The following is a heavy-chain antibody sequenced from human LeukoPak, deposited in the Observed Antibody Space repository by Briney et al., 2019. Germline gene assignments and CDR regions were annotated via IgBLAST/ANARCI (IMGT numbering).Heavy chain of an antibody. CDR2: IYYSGST. CDR1: GGSISSYY. V-gene: IGHV4-59*01. CDR3: ARDIGGGYCSSTSCYMRAFDI. Sequence: SETLSLTCTVSGGSISSYYWSWIRQPPGKGLEWIGYIYYSGSTNYNPSLKSRVTISVNTSKNQFSLKLSSVTAADTAGYYCARDIGGGYCSSTSCYMRAFDIWGQGTMVTVSS. D-gene: IGHD2-2*02. J-gene: IGHJ3*02.